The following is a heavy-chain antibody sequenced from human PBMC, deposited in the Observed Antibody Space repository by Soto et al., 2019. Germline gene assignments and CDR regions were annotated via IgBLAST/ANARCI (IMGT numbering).Heavy chain of an antibody. Sequence: PSETLSLTCAVYGGTFSGYYWSWIRQPPGKGLEWIGEINHSGSTNYNPSLKSRVTISVDTSKNQFSLKLSSVTAADTAVYYCARGRGVWGSYHYNWFDPWGQGTRVTVS. J-gene: IGHJ5*02. D-gene: IGHD3-16*02. CDR2: INHSGST. V-gene: IGHV4-34*01. CDR3: ARGRGVWGSYHYNWFDP. CDR1: GGTFSGYY.